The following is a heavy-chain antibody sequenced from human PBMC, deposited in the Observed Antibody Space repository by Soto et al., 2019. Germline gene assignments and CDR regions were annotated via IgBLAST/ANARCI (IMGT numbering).Heavy chain of an antibody. D-gene: IGHD2-21*02. V-gene: IGHV4-61*01. Sequence: PSETLSLTCTVSGGSVSSGSYYWSWIRQPPGKGLEWIGYIYYSGSTNYNPSLKSRVTISVDTSKNQFSLKLSSVTAADTAVYYCARRHYCGGDCYWFDPGGQGTLVTVSS. CDR2: IYYSGST. CDR1: GGSVSSGSYY. CDR3: ARRHYCGGDCYWFDP. J-gene: IGHJ5*02.